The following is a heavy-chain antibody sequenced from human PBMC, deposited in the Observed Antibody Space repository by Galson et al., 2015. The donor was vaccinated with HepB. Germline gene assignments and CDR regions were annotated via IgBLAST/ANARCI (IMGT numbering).Heavy chain of an antibody. J-gene: IGHJ6*03. CDR2: ISSSSSNR. CDR3: AREYYYDSSAYLGRQLPSPSYYFYYMDV. V-gene: IGHV3-21*01. Sequence: SLRLSCAASGFTFSSYSMNWVRQAPGKGLEWASSISSSSSNRYYADSVKGRFTISRDNAKNSLYLQMNSLRAEDTAVYYCAREYYYDSSAYLGRQLPSPSYYFYYMDVWGKGTTVTVSS. CDR1: GFTFSSYS. D-gene: IGHD3-22*01.